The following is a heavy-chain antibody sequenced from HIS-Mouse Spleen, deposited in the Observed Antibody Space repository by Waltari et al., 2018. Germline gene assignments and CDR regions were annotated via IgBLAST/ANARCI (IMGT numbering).Heavy chain of an antibody. J-gene: IGHJ4*02. Sequence: QVQLQQWGAGLLKPSETLSLTCAVYGGSFSGYYWSWIRQPPGKGLEWIGAINHSGSTNYNPSLKGRVTISVDTSKNQFSLKLSSVTAADTAVYYCARVKGGYDWSLDYWGQGTLVTVSS. CDR1: GGSFSGYY. CDR2: INHSGST. V-gene: IGHV4-34*01. D-gene: IGHD5-12*01. CDR3: ARVKGGYDWSLDY.